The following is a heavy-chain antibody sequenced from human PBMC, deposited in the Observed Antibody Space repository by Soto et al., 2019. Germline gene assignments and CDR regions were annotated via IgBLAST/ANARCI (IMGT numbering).Heavy chain of an antibody. J-gene: IGHJ6*02. Sequence: GASVKVSCKASGGTFSSYAISWVRQAPGQGLEWMGGIIPIFGTANYAQKFQGRVTITADESTSTAYMELSSLRSEDTAVYYCATAKTYPASYGMDVWGQGTTVTVSS. CDR1: GGTFSSYA. V-gene: IGHV1-69*13. D-gene: IGHD2-2*01. CDR2: IIPIFGTA. CDR3: ATAKTYPASYGMDV.